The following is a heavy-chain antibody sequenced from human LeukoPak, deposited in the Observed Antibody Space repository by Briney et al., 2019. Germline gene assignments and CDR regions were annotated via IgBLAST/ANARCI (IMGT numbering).Heavy chain of an antibody. CDR1: GFTFSSYS. CDR2: ISSSSSYI. Sequence: GGSLRLSCAASGFTFSSYSMNWVRQAPGKGLEWVSSISSSSSYIYYADSVKGRFTISRDNAKNSLYLQMNSLRAEDTAVYYCARDYDSSGYYPGYWGQGTLVTVSS. CDR3: ARDYDSSGYYPGY. D-gene: IGHD3-22*01. J-gene: IGHJ4*02. V-gene: IGHV3-21*01.